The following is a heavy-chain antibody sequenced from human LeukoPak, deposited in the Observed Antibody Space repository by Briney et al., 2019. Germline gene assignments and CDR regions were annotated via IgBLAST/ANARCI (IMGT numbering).Heavy chain of an antibody. CDR3: AREGVLYGDYLYYYYYYYMDV. Sequence: PGGSLRLSCAASGFTFSSYSMNWVRQAPGKGLEWVSFISSSSSYIYYADSVKGRFTISRDNAKNSLYLQMNSLRAEDTAVYYCAREGVLYGDYLYYYYYYYMDVWGKGTTVTVSS. D-gene: IGHD4-17*01. V-gene: IGHV3-21*01. CDR1: GFTFSSYS. J-gene: IGHJ6*03. CDR2: ISSSSSYI.